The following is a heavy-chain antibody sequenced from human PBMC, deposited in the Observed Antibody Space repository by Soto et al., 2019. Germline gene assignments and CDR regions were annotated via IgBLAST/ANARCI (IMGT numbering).Heavy chain of an antibody. CDR2: IYYSGST. CDR3: ARVWGDYNGASNGGYFDY. Sequence: SETLSLTCTVSGGSISSSSYYWGWIRQPPGKGLEWIGSIYYSGSTYYNPSLKSRVTISVDTSKNQFSLKLSSVTAADTAVYYCARVWGDYNGASNGGYFDYWGQGTLVTVAS. D-gene: IGHD3-10*01. J-gene: IGHJ4*02. CDR1: GGSISSSSYY. V-gene: IGHV4-39*01.